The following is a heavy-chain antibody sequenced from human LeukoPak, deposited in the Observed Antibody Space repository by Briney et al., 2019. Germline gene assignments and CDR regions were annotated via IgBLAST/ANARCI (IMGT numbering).Heavy chain of an antibody. CDR1: GYTFTGYY. CDR3: ARHAPGYSYGSYYYYMDV. Sequence: GASVKVSCKASGYTFTGYYMHWVRQAPGQGLEWMGWINPNSGDTNYAQKFQGRVTITRNTSISTAYMELSSLRSEDTAVYYCARHAPGYSYGSYYYYMDVWGKGTTVTVSS. D-gene: IGHD5-18*01. J-gene: IGHJ6*03. V-gene: IGHV1-2*02. CDR2: INPNSGDT.